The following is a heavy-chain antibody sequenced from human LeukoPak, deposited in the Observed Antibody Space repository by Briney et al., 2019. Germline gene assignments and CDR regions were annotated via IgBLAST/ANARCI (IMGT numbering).Heavy chain of an antibody. CDR3: ARVGVGGSGSYQVPYYYYYMDV. Sequence: SETLSLTCTVSGGSISSGSYYWSWIRQPAGKGLEWIGRIYTSGSTNYNPSLKSRVTISVDTSKNQFSLKLSSVTAADTAVYYCARVGVGGSGSYQVPYYYYYMDVWDKGTTVTVSS. CDR1: GGSISSGSYY. D-gene: IGHD3-10*01. CDR2: IYTSGST. V-gene: IGHV4-61*02. J-gene: IGHJ6*03.